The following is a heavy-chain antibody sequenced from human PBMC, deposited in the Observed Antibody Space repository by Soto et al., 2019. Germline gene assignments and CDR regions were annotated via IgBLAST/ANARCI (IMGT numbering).Heavy chain of an antibody. D-gene: IGHD5-18*01. CDR2: INHSGST. Sequence: SETLSLTCAVYGGSFSGYYWSWIRQPPGKGLEWIGEINHSGSTNYNPSLKSRVTISVDTSKNQFSLKLSSVTAADTAVYYCARGRVDTAMVTQFGVDYWGQGTLVTVSS. J-gene: IGHJ4*02. CDR1: GGSFSGYY. V-gene: IGHV4-34*01. CDR3: ARGRVDTAMVTQFGVDY.